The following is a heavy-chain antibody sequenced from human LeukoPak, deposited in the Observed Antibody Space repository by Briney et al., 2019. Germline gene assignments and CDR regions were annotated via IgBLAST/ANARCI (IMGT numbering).Heavy chain of an antibody. CDR3: ARQGLDGGNFDY. CDR1: GGSISSYY. D-gene: IGHD4-23*01. Sequence: PSETLSLTCTVSGGSISSYYWRWIRQPPGKGLEWIGYIYYSGSTNYNPSLKSRVTISVDTSKNQFSLKLSSVTAADTAVYYCARQGLDGGNFDYWGQGTLVTVSS. J-gene: IGHJ4*02. CDR2: IYYSGST. V-gene: IGHV4-59*08.